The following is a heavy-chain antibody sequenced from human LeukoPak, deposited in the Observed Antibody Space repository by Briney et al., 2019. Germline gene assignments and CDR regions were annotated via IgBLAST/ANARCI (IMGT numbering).Heavy chain of an antibody. D-gene: IGHD3-9*01. CDR2: IKQDGSKK. CDR3: AKDYCGKFCSAV. CDR1: GFPFSSYW. V-gene: IGHV3-7*01. Sequence: GGSLRLSCVASGFPFSSYWMTWVRQAPGKGLEWVANIKQDGSKKSYVDSVKGRFTIFRDNAKNSLYLQMNSLRAEDTAIYYCAKDYCGKFCSAVWGQGTTVTVSS. J-gene: IGHJ6*02.